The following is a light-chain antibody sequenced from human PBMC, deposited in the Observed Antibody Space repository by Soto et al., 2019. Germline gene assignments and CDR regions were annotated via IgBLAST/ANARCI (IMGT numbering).Light chain of an antibody. CDR2: EVS. Sequence: QSALTQPPSASGSPGQSVTISCTGTRSDVGGFVYVSWYQQHPGKAPKLMISEVSKRPSGVPDRFSGSKSGNTASLTVSGLHVEDEADYYCTSYAGSNNYVIFGGGTKLTVL. V-gene: IGLV2-8*01. CDR1: RSDVGGFVY. J-gene: IGLJ2*01. CDR3: TSYAGSNNYVI.